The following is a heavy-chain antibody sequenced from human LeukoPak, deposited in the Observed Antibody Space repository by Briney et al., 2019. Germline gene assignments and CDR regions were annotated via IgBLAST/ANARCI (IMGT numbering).Heavy chain of an antibody. CDR3: AKVGPSSSSDY. CDR2: IYPRDPDA. CDR1: GYSFTSYW. V-gene: IGHV5-51*01. D-gene: IGHD6-13*01. J-gene: IGHJ4*02. Sequence: GESLKISCKASGYSFTSYWIAWVRQMPGQGLEWIGVIYPRDPDAKYSPSFQGQVTISADKSINTAYLQWSSLKASDTAMYYCAKVGPSSSSDYWGQGTLVTVSS.